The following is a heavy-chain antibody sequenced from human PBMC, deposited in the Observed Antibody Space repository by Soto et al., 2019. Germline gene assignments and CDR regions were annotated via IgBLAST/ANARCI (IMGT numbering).Heavy chain of an antibody. J-gene: IGHJ5*02. Sequence: GGSLRLSXSASGFTFNSYAMHWVRQAPGKGLEFVSAISSYGADTYYADSVKGRFAISRDNSKNTLYLQMSSLRSEDTAVYYCARTPHRGSPGTFDPWGQGTLVTVSS. V-gene: IGHV3-64*04. CDR1: GFTFNSYA. CDR2: ISSYGADT. CDR3: ARTPHRGSPGTFDP. D-gene: IGHD1-26*01.